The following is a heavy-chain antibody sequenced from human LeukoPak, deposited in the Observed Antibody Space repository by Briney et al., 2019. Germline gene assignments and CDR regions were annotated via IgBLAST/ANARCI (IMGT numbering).Heavy chain of an antibody. CDR1: GFNFRDYG. CDR3: AKDGDRYSSSSQFDY. V-gene: IGHV3-30*02. Sequence: PGGSLRLSCVASGFNFRDYGIHWVRQAPGKGLEWVAFIRYDGSNKYYADSVKGRFTISRDNSKNTLYLQMNSLRAEDTAVYYCAKDGDRYSSSSQFDYWGQGTLVTVSS. J-gene: IGHJ4*02. CDR2: IRYDGSNK. D-gene: IGHD6-6*01.